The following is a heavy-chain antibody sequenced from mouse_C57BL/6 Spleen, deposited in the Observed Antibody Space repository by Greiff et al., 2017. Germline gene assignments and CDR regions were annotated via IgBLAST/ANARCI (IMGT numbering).Heavy chain of an antibody. J-gene: IGHJ1*03. CDR2: IDPSDSYT. V-gene: IGHV1-69*01. CDR1: GYTFTSYW. Sequence: QVQLKQPGAELVMPGASVKLSCKASGYTFTSYWMHWVKQRPGQGLEWIGEIDPSDSYTNYNQKFKGKSTLTVDKSSSTAYMQLSSLTSEDSAVYYCASHGNYGYFDVWGTGTTVTVSS. D-gene: IGHD2-1*01. CDR3: ASHGNYGYFDV.